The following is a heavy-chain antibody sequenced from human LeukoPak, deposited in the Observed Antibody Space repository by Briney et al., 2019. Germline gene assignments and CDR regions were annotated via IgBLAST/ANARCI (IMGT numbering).Heavy chain of an antibody. J-gene: IGHJ6*03. CDR1: GGSINSGSYS. V-gene: IGHV4-61*02. D-gene: IGHD2-2*01. Sequence: SQTLSLTCIVSGGSINSGSYSWIWIRQPAGKGLEWIGRMSPSGRTNSNPSLKGRVTMSIDRSRNQFSLKLSAVTAADTAVYYCARDVTPNYQDPPDNYYYYMDVWGKGTTVTVSS. CDR2: MSPSGRT. CDR3: ARDVTPNYQDPPDNYYYYMDV.